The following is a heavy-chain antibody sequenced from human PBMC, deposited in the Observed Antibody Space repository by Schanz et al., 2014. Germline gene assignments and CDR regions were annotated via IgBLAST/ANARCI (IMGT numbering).Heavy chain of an antibody. Sequence: EVQLVESGGGLVKPGGSLRLSCEASEFTFSSYKMNWVRQAPGKGLEWVSTISASGGSTYYADSVKGRFTISRDNSENTLYLQMNSLSADDTAVFYCAKGMGYCSGGTCYDYYYYGLDVWGQGTTVTVSS. V-gene: IGHV3-23*04. CDR3: AKGMGYCSGGTCYDYYYYGLDV. D-gene: IGHD2-15*01. CDR2: ISASGGST. CDR1: EFTFSSYK. J-gene: IGHJ6*02.